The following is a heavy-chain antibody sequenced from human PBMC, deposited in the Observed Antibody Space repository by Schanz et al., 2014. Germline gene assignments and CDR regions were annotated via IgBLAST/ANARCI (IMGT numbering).Heavy chain of an antibody. CDR2: ITYNGGTI. V-gene: IGHV3-48*01. J-gene: IGHJ4*02. Sequence: EVQLVESGGGLVQPGGSLRLSCSASGFTFSIYAMHWVRQAPGKGLEWISYITYNGGTIYYADSVKGRFTISRDNAKNSLYLEMNSLRAEDTALYYCARERRNADLDYWGQGTLVTVSS. CDR3: ARERRNADLDY. CDR1: GFTFSIYA. D-gene: IGHD1-1*01.